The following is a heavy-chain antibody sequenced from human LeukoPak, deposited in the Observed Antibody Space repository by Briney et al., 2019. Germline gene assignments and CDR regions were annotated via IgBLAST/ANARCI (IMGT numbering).Heavy chain of an antibody. CDR1: GYTFTSYY. Sequence: ASVKVSCKASGYTFTSYYMHWVRQAPGQGLEWMGIINPSGGSTSYAQKFQGRVTMTRDMSTSTVYMELSSLRSEDTAVYYCSLRRGVDESFGCWGQGTLVTVSS. CDR3: SLRRGVDESFGC. J-gene: IGHJ4*02. CDR2: INPSGGST. D-gene: IGHD1-14*01. V-gene: IGHV1-46*03.